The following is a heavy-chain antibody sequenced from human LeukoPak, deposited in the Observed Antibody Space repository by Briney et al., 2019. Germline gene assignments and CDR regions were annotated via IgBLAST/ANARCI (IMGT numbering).Heavy chain of an antibody. CDR1: GFTFSSYS. J-gene: IGHJ6*04. V-gene: IGHV3-21*01. D-gene: IGHD6-13*01. CDR2: ISSSSSYI. Sequence: PGESLRLSCAASGFTFSSYSMNWVRQAPGKGLEWVSSISSSSSYIHYADSVKGRFTISRDNAKNSLYLQMNSLRAEDTAVYYCARDADSRSWSMYYYYGMDVWGKGTTVTVYS. CDR3: ARDADSRSWSMYYYYGMDV.